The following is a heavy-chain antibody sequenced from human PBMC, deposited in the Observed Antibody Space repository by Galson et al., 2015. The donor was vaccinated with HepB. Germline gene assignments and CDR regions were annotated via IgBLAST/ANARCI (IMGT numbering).Heavy chain of an antibody. V-gene: IGHV3-30*04. CDR3: ARVDTAMAESYSYFFGMDV. J-gene: IGHJ6*02. Sequence: SLRLSCAASGFAFSNYAMHWVRQAPGKGLDWVVLISYDGINKYYADSVKGRFTISRDNSKNTLYLQMNSLRAEDTAVYFCARVDTAMAESYSYFFGMDVWGQGTTVTVSS. D-gene: IGHD5-18*01. CDR2: ISYDGINK. CDR1: GFAFSNYA.